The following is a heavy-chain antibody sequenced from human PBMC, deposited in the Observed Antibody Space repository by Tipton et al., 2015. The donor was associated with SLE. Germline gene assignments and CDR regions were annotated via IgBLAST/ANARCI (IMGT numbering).Heavy chain of an antibody. J-gene: IGHJ4*02. CDR1: GGSISTDDFY. Sequence: TLSLTCTVSGGSISTDDFYWSWIRQNPERGLEWIGYIYYSGGTNYNPSLKSRVTMSVDTSKNQFSLKLTSLTAADTALYYCARNKAVAGTVIEYWGPGTLVTVSS. CDR3: ARNKAVAGTVIEY. CDR2: IYYSGGT. D-gene: IGHD6-19*01. V-gene: IGHV4-61*08.